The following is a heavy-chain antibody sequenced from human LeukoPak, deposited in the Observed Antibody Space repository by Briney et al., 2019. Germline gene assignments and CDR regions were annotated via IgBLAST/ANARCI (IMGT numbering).Heavy chain of an antibody. J-gene: IGHJ6*04. D-gene: IGHD3-3*01. CDR1: GFTFSNYA. V-gene: IGHV3-23*01. Sequence: GGSLRLSCTASGFTFSNYAMSWVRQAPGKGLEWVSTISGSDGSTYYADSVKGRFTISRDNAKNSLYLQMNSLRAEDTAVYYCARFSSRLAPYVWGKGTTVTVSS. CDR3: ARFSSRLAPYV. CDR2: ISGSDGST.